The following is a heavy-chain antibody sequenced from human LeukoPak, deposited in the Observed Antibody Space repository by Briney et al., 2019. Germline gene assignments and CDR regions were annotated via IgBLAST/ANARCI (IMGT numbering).Heavy chain of an antibody. D-gene: IGHD6-19*01. CDR3: AREEVVAGNPVTNWFDP. CDR2: INPNSGGT. J-gene: IGHJ5*02. CDR1: GYTFTGYY. V-gene: IGHV1-2*02. Sequence: ASVKVSCKASGYTFTGYYMYWVRQAPGQGLEWMGWINPNSGGTNYAQKFQGRVTMTRDTSISPAYMELSRLRSDDTAVYYCAREEVVAGNPVTNWFDPWGQGTLLTVPS.